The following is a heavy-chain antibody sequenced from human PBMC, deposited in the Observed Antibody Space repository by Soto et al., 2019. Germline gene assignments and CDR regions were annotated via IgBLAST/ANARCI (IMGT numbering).Heavy chain of an antibody. CDR3: AKQRVNFDY. J-gene: IGHJ4*02. V-gene: IGHV3-33*06. Sequence: PGGSLRLSCVASGFTFSHYGMHWVRQAPGKGLEWVTVTWYDGTNKFYADSVKGRFTISRDNSKNTLYLQMNSLRVEDTALYYCAKQRVNFDYWGQGTLVTVSS. CDR1: GFTFSHYG. CDR2: TWYDGTNK.